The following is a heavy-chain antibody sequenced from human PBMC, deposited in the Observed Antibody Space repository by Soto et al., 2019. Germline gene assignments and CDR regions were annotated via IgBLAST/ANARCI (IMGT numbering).Heavy chain of an antibody. D-gene: IGHD2-2*01. V-gene: IGHV1-69*02. CDR2: IIPILGIA. CDR1: GGTFSSYT. J-gene: IGHJ5*02. CDR3: AMPAANQAGWFDP. Sequence: GASVKVSCKASGGTFSSYTISWVRQAPGQGLEWMGRIIPILGIANYAQKFQGRVTITADKSTSTAYMELSSLGSEDTAVYYCAMPAANQAGWFDPWGQGTLVTVSS.